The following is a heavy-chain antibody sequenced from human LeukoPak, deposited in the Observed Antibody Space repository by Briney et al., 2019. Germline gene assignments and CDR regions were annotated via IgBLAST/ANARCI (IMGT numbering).Heavy chain of an antibody. CDR3: AKVDGSGSY. V-gene: IGHV3-23*01. CDR2: ISASGGST. CDR1: GFIFRNYA. D-gene: IGHD6-25*01. Sequence: GGSLRLSCAASGFIFRNYAMSWVRQAPGKGLEWVSAISASGGSTYYADSVKGHFTISRDNSKNTLFLQMNSLRAEDTALYSCAKVDGSGSYWGQGTLVTVSS. J-gene: IGHJ4*02.